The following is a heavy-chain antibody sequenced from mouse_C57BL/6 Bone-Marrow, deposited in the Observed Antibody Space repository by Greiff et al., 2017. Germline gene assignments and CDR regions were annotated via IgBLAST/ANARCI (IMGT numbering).Heavy chain of an antibody. CDR3: TRCFYYYGSRGFAY. V-gene: IGHV1-5*01. J-gene: IGHJ3*01. CDR2: IYPGNSDT. D-gene: IGHD1-1*01. Sequence: VQLKQSGTVLARPGASVKMSCKPSGYTFTSYWMHWVKQRPGQGLEWIGAIYPGNSDTSYNQKFKGKAKLTAVTSASTAYMELSSLTNEDSAVYYCTRCFYYYGSRGFAYWGQGTLGTVSA. CDR1: GYTFTSYW.